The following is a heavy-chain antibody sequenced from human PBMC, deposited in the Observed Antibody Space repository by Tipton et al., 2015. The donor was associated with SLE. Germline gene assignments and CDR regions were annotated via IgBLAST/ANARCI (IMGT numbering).Heavy chain of an antibody. CDR2: INHSGST. CDR3: ARGAAAHDY. J-gene: IGHJ4*02. Sequence: LRLSCAVYGGSFSGYYWSWIRQPPGKGLEWIGEINHSGSTNYNPSLKSRVTISVDTSKNQFSLKLSSVTAADTAVYYCARGAAAHDYWGQGTLVTVSS. CDR1: GGSFSGYY. V-gene: IGHV4-34*01. D-gene: IGHD6-13*01.